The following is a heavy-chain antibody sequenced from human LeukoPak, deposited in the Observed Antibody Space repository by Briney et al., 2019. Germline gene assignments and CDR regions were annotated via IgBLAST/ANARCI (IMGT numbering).Heavy chain of an antibody. Sequence: PGRSLRLSCAASGFTFSGYGMHWVRQAPGKGLEWVAVVWYDGNNKYYADSVKGRFTISRDNSKNMLYLQMNSLRAEDTAVYYCVKCLEGGSYSYFDSWGQGTLVTVSS. CDR1: GFTFSGYG. CDR2: VWYDGNNK. CDR3: VKCLEGGSYSYFDS. J-gene: IGHJ4*02. V-gene: IGHV3-33*06. D-gene: IGHD1-26*01.